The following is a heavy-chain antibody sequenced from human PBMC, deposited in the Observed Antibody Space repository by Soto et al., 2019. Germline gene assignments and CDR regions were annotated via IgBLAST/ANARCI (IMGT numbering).Heavy chain of an antibody. J-gene: IGHJ6*02. CDR1: GYTFTIYG. D-gene: IGHD1-26*01. CDR2: ISPDNGNT. CDR3: ARIVEHSGYEGMDV. V-gene: IGHV1-18*01. Sequence: QVQLVQSGGEVKKPGASVKVSCKASGYTFTIYGINWVRQAPGQGLEWTGWISPDNGNTNYAQKLQGRGTMTTDTSTSTAYMELRSLRSDDTAVYYCARIVEHSGYEGMDVWGQGTTVTVSS.